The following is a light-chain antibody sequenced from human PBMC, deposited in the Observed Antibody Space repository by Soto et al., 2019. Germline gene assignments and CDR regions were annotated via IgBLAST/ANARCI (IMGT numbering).Light chain of an antibody. CDR3: QQYNSYLPWT. J-gene: IGKJ1*01. CDR2: DAS. V-gene: IGKV1-5*01. CDR1: QSISSW. Sequence: DIQMTQSPSTLSASVGDRVTITCRASQSISSWLAWYQQKPGKAPKLLIYDASSLESGAPSRFSGSGSGTEFTLTISSLQPDDFGAYYCQQYNSYLPWTFGQGTKVEIK.